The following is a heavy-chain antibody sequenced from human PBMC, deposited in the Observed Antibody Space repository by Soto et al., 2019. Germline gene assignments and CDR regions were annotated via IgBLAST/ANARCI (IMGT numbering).Heavy chain of an antibody. CDR1: GYSFTSYW. CDR2: MNPKSGKT. Sequence: GESLKISCKGSGYSFTSYWIGWVRQMPGKGLEWMGLMNPKSGKTGYAQKFQGRVSMTRDTSTSTAYMELNSLRSEDTATYYCSRTPGDYWGQGTLVTVSS. V-gene: IGHV1-8*02. CDR3: SRTPGDY. J-gene: IGHJ4*02. D-gene: IGHD2-15*01.